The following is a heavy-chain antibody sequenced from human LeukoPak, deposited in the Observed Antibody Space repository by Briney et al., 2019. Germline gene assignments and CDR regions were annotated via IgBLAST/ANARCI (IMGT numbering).Heavy chain of an antibody. CDR3: AREDDTGRYMGDDAFDI. J-gene: IGHJ3*02. CDR1: GGTFNSYA. V-gene: IGHV1-69*06. CDR2: IIPMSDTA. Sequence: PSASVKVSCKASGGTFNSYAISWVRQAPGQGLEWMGGIIPMSDTANYPQKFRGRLTITADIPTSTVYMELSSLRSEDTAVYYCAREDDTGRYMGDDAFDIWGQGTMVTVSS. D-gene: IGHD1-26*01.